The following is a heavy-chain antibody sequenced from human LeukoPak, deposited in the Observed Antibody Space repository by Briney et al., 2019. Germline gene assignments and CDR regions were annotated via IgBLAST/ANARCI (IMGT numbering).Heavy chain of an antibody. CDR3: ARTTSSSWTPGYYYYYMDV. Sequence: ASVKVSCKASGYIFTNFGISWVRQAPGQGLEWTGWINPNSGGTNYAQKFQGRVTMTRDTSISTAYMELSRLRSDDTAVYYCARTTSSSWTPGYYYYYMDVWGKGTTVTISS. V-gene: IGHV1-2*02. D-gene: IGHD6-13*01. J-gene: IGHJ6*03. CDR2: INPNSGGT. CDR1: GYIFTNFG.